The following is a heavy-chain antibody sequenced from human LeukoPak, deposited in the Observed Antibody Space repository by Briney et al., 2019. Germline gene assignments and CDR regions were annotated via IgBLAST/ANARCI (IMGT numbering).Heavy chain of an antibody. CDR3: AKDGGLWVSAHWGDS. Sequence: GGPLRLSCAASGFTFSSYTMSWVRQAPGKGLEWVSTITTSDGNTYYADSVKGRFTVSRDNSKNTLFLQMNSLRAEDTAVYYCAKDGGLWVSAHWGDSWGRGTLVTVSS. CDR1: GFTFSSYT. V-gene: IGHV3-23*01. CDR2: ITTSDGNT. J-gene: IGHJ4*02. D-gene: IGHD7-27*01.